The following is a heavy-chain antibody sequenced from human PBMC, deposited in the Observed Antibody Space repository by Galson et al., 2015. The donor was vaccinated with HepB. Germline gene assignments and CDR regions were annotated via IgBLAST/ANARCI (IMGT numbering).Heavy chain of an antibody. CDR2: IIPIFGTA. D-gene: IGHD4-11*01. CDR1: GGTFSSYA. CDR3: ARAQLQFGNYYYYMDV. V-gene: IGHV1-69*13. Sequence: SVKVSCKASGGTFSSYAISWVRQAPGQGLEWMGGIIPIFGTANYAQKFQGRVTITADESTSTAYMELSSLRSEDTAVYYCARAQLQFGNYYYYMDVWGKGTTVTVSS. J-gene: IGHJ6*03.